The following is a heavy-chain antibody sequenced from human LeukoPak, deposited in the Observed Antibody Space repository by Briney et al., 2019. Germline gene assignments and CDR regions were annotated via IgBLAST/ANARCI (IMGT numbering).Heavy chain of an antibody. V-gene: IGHV3-48*03. CDR1: GFTFSSYE. CDR3: ARDYLVGGTDAFDI. Sequence: GGSLRLSCAASGFTFSSYEMNWVRQAPGKGLEWVSYIGGSGSTIYYADSVKGRFTISRDNAKNSLYLQMNRLRGDYTAVYYCARDYLVGGTDAFDIWGQGTSVSVFS. J-gene: IGHJ3*02. D-gene: IGHD1-26*01. CDR2: IGGSGSTI.